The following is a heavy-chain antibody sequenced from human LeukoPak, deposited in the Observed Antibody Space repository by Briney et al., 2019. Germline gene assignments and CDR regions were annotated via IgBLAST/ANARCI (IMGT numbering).Heavy chain of an antibody. D-gene: IGHD5-24*01. V-gene: IGHV1-2*02. CDR3: AQMATYNPNDY. CDR1: GYIFTGHY. CDR2: INTNSGGT. Sequence: GASVKVSCKASGYIFTGHYIHWVRQAPGQGLEWMGYINTNSGGTNHAQKFQGRVTMSRDTSIRTAYMELSSLRSDDTAVYYCAQMATYNPNDYWGQGTLVTVSS. J-gene: IGHJ4*02.